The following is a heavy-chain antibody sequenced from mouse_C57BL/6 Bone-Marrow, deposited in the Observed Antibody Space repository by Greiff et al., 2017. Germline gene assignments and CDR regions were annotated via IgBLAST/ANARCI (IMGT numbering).Heavy chain of an antibody. CDR2: IHPNSGST. CDR3: ARVITTMDY. Sequence: VQLQQPGAELVKPGASVKLSCKASGYTFTSYWMHWVKQRPGHGLEWIGMIHPNSGSTNYNEKFKGKDTLTVAKSSSTAYMQLRSLTSEDSAVECCARVITTMDYWGQGTLVTVSS. CDR1: GYTFTSYW. D-gene: IGHD1-1*01. J-gene: IGHJ4*01. V-gene: IGHV1-64*01.